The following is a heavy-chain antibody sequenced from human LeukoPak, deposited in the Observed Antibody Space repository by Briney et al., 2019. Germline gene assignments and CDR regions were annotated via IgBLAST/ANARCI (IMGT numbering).Heavy chain of an antibody. Sequence: SETLSLTCAVYGGSFSGYYWSWIRQPPGKGLEWIGEINHSGSTNYNPSLKSRVTISVDTSKNQFSLKLSSVTAADTAVYYCARFALFPLWSRFDYWGQGTLVTVSS. CDR3: ARFALFPLWSRFDY. V-gene: IGHV4-34*01. CDR2: INHSGST. CDR1: GGSFSGYY. J-gene: IGHJ4*02. D-gene: IGHD5-18*01.